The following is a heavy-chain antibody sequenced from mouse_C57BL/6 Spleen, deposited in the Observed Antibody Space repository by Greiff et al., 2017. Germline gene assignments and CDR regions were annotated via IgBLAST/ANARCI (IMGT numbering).Heavy chain of an antibody. Sequence: VKLMESGPELVKPGASVKISCKASGYAFSSSWMNWVKQRPGQGLEWIGRIYPGDGDTNYNGKFKGKATLTADKSSSTAYMQLSSLTSEDSAVYFCASLSYGGDYAMDDWGQGTSVTVSS. D-gene: IGHD1-2*01. CDR2: IYPGDGDT. CDR3: ASLSYGGDYAMDD. J-gene: IGHJ4*01. V-gene: IGHV1-82*01. CDR1: GYAFSSSW.